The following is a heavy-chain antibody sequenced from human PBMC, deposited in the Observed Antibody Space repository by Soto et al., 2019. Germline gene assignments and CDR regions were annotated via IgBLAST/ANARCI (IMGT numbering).Heavy chain of an antibody. V-gene: IGHV3-21*01. CDR2: ISSSSSYI. CDR3: AIYPMVRGVISYYMDV. J-gene: IGHJ6*03. D-gene: IGHD3-10*01. CDR1: GFTFSSYS. Sequence: GESLKISCAASGFTFSSYSMNWVRQAPGKGLEWVSSISSSSSYIYYADSVKGRFTISRDNAKNSLYLQMNSLRAEDTAVYYCAIYPMVRGVISYYMDVWGKGTTVTVSS.